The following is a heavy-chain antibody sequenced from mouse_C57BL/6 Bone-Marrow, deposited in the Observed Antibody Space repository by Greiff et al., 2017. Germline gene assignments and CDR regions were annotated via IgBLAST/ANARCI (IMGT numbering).Heavy chain of an antibody. V-gene: IGHV5-12*01. J-gene: IGHJ4*01. D-gene: IGHD1-1*01. CDR2: ISNGGGST. CDR1: GFTFSDYY. CDR3: ASTITPMDY. Sequence: EVKVVESGGGLVQPGGSLKLSCAASGFTFSDYYMYWVRQTPEKRLEWVAYISNGGGSTYYPDTVKGRFTISRDNAKNTLYLQMSRLKSEDTAMYYCASTITPMDYWGQGTSVTVSA.